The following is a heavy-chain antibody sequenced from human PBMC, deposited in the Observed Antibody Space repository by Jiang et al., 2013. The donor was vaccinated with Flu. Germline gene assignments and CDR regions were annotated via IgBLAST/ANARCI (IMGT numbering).Heavy chain of an antibody. D-gene: IGHD4-17*01. V-gene: IGHV1-69*01. CDR2: IIPIFGTA. Sequence: SSVKVSCKASGGTFSSYAISWVRQAPGQGLEWMGGIIPIFGTANYAQKFQGRVTITADESTSTAYMELSSLRSEDTAVYYCARAPHYGDQSSAFDIWGQGTMVTVSS. CDR1: GGTFSSYA. CDR3: ARAPHYGDQSSAFDI. J-gene: IGHJ3*02.